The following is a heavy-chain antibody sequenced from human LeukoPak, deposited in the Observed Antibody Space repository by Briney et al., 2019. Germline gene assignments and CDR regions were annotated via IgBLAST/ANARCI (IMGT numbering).Heavy chain of an antibody. CDR1: GGSINSQY. Sequence: PSETLSLTCSVSGGSINSQYWSWIRQPAGKGLEWIGRIYSSGSTDYNPSLRSRLTISVDVSNNQFSLKLSSVSAADTAVYYCARGSYGSWGKGYFDPWGQGTLVTVSS. CDR3: ARGSYGSWGKGYFDP. V-gene: IGHV4-4*07. J-gene: IGHJ5*02. CDR2: IYSSGST. D-gene: IGHD3-10*01.